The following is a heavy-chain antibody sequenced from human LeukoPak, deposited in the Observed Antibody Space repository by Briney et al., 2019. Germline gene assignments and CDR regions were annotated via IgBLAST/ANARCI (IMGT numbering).Heavy chain of an antibody. D-gene: IGHD3-22*01. Sequence: ASVKVSCKASGYTFTSYGISWVRQAPGQGPEWMGWMNPANGVTNYARKFQGRVTLTSDTSISTAYMELSRLTSDDTAVYYCARDPSGDSSGYPFDYWGQGTVVTVSS. CDR1: GYTFTSYG. CDR3: ARDPSGDSSGYPFDY. CDR2: MNPANGVT. J-gene: IGHJ4*02. V-gene: IGHV1-2*02.